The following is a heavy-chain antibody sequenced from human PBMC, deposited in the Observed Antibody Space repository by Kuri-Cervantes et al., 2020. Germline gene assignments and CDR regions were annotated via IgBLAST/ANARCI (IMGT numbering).Heavy chain of an antibody. CDR3: ARGVVHFDY. J-gene: IGHJ4*02. CDR1: GFTFSDYW. V-gene: IGHV3-7*04. CDR2: IKQDGSEK. D-gene: IGHD3-10*01. Sequence: GGSLRLSCAASGFTFSDYWMNWVRQAPGKGLEWVANIKQDGSEKYYVDSVKGRFTVSRDNAKNSLYLQMDSLRAEDTALYYCARGVVHFDYWGQGTLVTVSS.